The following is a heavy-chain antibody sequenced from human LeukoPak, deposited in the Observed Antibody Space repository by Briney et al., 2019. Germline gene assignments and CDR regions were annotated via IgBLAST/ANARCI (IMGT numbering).Heavy chain of an antibody. CDR3: AREGYYDSSRDIPPDI. J-gene: IGHJ3*02. CDR1: GFTFSSYS. D-gene: IGHD3-22*01. Sequence: PGGSLRLSCAASGFTFSSYSMNWVRQAPGKGLEWVSSISSSSSYIYYADSVKGRFTISRDNAKNSLYLQMNSLRAEDPAVYYCAREGYYDSSRDIPPDIWGQGTMVTVSS. CDR2: ISSSSSYI. V-gene: IGHV3-21*01.